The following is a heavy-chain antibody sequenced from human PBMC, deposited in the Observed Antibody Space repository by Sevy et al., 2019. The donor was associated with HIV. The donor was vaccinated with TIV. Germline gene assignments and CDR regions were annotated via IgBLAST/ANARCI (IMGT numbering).Heavy chain of an antibody. CDR2: ISGSGGST. J-gene: IGHJ4*02. Sequence: GGSLRLSCAASGFTFSSYAMSWVRQAPGKGLEWVSAISGSGGSTYYADPVKGRFTISRDNSKNTLYLQMNSLRAEDTAVYYCAKPAISGSYYAGLVYWGQGTLVTVSS. CDR1: GFTFSSYA. D-gene: IGHD1-26*01. CDR3: AKPAISGSYYAGLVY. V-gene: IGHV3-23*01.